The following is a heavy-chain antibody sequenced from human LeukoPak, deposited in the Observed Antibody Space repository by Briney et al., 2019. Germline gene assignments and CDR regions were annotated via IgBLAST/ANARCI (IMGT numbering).Heavy chain of an antibody. CDR1: GYTFTSSG. J-gene: IGHJ4*02. CDR2: ISAYNGNT. V-gene: IGHV1-18*01. D-gene: IGHD2-21*01. CDR3: ARSSSVTIPGYYFDY. Sequence: ASVKVSCKASGYTFTSSGISWVRQAPGQGLEWMGWISAYNGNTNYAQKLQGRVTMTTDTSTSTAYMELRSLRSDDTAVYYCARSSSVTIPGYYFDYWGQGTLVTVSS.